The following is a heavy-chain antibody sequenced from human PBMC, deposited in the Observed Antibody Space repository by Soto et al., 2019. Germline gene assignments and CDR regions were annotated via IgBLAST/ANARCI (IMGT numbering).Heavy chain of an antibody. V-gene: IGHV1-69*01. CDR3: ARVKVGGDYTYYFDY. CDR2: IIPIFGTA. CDR1: GGTFSSYA. Sequence: QVQLVQSGAEVKKPGSSVKVSCKASGGTFSSYAISWVRQAPGQGLEWMGGIIPIFGTANYAQKFQGRVTSTADESTSTAYMELSSLRSEDTAVYYCARVKVGGDYTYYFDYWGQGTLVTVSS. D-gene: IGHD4-17*01. J-gene: IGHJ4*02.